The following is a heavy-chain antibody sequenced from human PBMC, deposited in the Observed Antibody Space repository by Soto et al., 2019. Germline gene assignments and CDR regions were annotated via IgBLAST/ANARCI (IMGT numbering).Heavy chain of an antibody. Sequence: GGSLRLSCAASVFTFSSYAMSWVRQAPGKGLEWVSAISGSGGSTYYADSVKGRFTISRDNSKNTLYLQMNSLRAEDTAVYYCAKDGDYDFWSGPPGYYGMDVWGQGTTVTVSS. D-gene: IGHD3-3*01. V-gene: IGHV3-23*01. CDR1: VFTFSSYA. CDR3: AKDGDYDFWSGPPGYYGMDV. CDR2: ISGSGGST. J-gene: IGHJ6*02.